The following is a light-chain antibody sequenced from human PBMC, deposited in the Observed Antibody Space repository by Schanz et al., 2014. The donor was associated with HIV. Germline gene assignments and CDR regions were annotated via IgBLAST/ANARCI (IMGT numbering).Light chain of an antibody. CDR2: GAS. V-gene: IGKV3-15*01. J-gene: IGKJ4*01. CDR1: QSVSNN. Sequence: EIVMTQSPAILSVSPGERATLSCRASQSVSNNFAWYRQRPGQAPRLLIYGASTRASGVAARFSGSGSGTEFTLTISSLQSEDLGLYFCQQYNTWPLTFGGGTKVEIK. CDR3: QQYNTWPLT.